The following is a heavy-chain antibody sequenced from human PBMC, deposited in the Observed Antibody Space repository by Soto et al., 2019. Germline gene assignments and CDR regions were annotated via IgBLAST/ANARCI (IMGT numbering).Heavy chain of an antibody. CDR2: VSGSGATA. V-gene: IGHV3-23*01. Sequence: EVQLLESGGNLVQPGGSLRLSCGASGFSFSTYAMIWVRQAPGKGLEWVSAVSGSGATALYADSVRGRFAISRDNSKNTVYLQMNSLRADDTAVYYCAKMAVAGSPPNCLDSWGQGTLVTVSS. J-gene: IGHJ5*01. CDR1: GFSFSTYA. D-gene: IGHD6-19*01. CDR3: AKMAVAGSPPNCLDS.